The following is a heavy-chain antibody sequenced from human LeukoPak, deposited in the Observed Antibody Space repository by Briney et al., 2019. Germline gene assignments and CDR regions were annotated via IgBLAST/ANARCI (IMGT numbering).Heavy chain of an antibody. J-gene: IGHJ4*02. CDR1: GYSISSGYY. CDR2: IYHSGST. V-gene: IGHV4-38-2*02. Sequence: KASETLSLTCTVSGYSISSGYYWGWIRQPPGKGLEWIGSIYHSGSTYYSPSLKSRVTISVDTSKNQFSLRLSSVTAADTAVYYCARGRYDFWSGPQPYYFDYWGKGPLLTVS. D-gene: IGHD3-3*01. CDR3: ARGRYDFWSGPQPYYFDY.